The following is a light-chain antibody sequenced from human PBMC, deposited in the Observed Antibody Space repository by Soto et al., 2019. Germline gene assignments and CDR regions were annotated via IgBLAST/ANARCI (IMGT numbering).Light chain of an antibody. V-gene: IGKV3-20*01. Sequence: KKSPATLSVSTGESATLSCRASQSVSNNLTWYQQKPGQAPRLLIYGASSRATGIPDRFSGSGSGTDFTLTISRLEPEDYAVYYCQQYGRSPPTFGQRTNVDNK. CDR1: QSVSNN. CDR3: QQYGRSPPT. J-gene: IGKJ1*01. CDR2: GAS.